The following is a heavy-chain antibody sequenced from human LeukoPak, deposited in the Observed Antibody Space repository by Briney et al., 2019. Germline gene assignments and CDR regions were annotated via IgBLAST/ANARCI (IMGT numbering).Heavy chain of an antibody. CDR3: ARAGSHWHYVY. CDR2: IKQDGSER. CDR1: GFTFSGFS. Sequence: GGSLRLSCEASGFTFSGFSMSWVRQSPTRGREWVANIKQDGSERYYVDSVKGRFTISRDNAKNSLSLQMNNLRVEDTAVYYCARAGSHWHYVYWGQGTVVTVSS. V-gene: IGHV3-7*01. J-gene: IGHJ4*02. D-gene: IGHD3-10*01.